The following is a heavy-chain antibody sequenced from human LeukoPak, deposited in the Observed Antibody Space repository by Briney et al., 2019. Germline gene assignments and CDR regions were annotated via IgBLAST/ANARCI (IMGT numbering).Heavy chain of an antibody. V-gene: IGHV1-24*01. CDR1: GYTLTELS. D-gene: IGHD3-22*01. J-gene: IGHJ4*02. CDR3: ATVSPRGYYYDSSGWEDYFDY. CDR2: FDPEDGET. Sequence: ASVMVSCKVSGYTLTELSMHWVRQAPGKGLEWMGGFDPEDGETIYAQKFQGRVTMTEDTSTDTAYMELSSLRSEDTAVYYCATVSPRGYYYDSSGWEDYFDYWGQVPLVTVSS.